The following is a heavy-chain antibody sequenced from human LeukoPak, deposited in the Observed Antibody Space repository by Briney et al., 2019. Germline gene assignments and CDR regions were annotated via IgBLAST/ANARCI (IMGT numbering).Heavy chain of an antibody. Sequence: SETLSLTCTVSGYSISSGYYWGWIRQPPGQGLEWIASIYHSGSTYYNPSLKSRVTISVDTSKNQFSLKLSSVTAADTAVYYCARDYDSSGYYYQHWGQGTLVTVSS. CDR3: ARDYDSSGYYYQH. CDR1: GYSISSGYY. J-gene: IGHJ1*01. CDR2: IYHSGST. V-gene: IGHV4-38-2*02. D-gene: IGHD3-22*01.